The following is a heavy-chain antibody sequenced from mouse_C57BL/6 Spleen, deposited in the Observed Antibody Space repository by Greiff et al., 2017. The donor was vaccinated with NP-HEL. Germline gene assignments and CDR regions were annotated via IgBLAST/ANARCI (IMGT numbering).Heavy chain of an antibody. CDR3: ARGREYYFDY. J-gene: IGHJ2*01. Sequence: QVQLKQSGPGLVQPSQSLSITCTVSGFSLTSYGVHWVRQSPGKGLEWLGVIWSGGSTDYNAAFISRLSISKDNSKSQVFFKMNSLQADDTAIYYCARGREYYFDYWGQGTTLTVSS. CDR1: GFSLTSYG. CDR2: IWSGGST. V-gene: IGHV2-2*01.